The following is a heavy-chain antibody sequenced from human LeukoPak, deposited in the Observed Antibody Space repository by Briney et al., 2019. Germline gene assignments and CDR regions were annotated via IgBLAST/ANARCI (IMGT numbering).Heavy chain of an antibody. D-gene: IGHD6-13*01. V-gene: IGHV3-30-3*01. CDR1: GFTFSSYA. Sequence: GGSLRLSCAASGFTFSSYAMHWVRQAPGKGLEWVAVISYDGSNKYYADSVKGRFTISRDNSKNTLYLQMNSLRAEDTAVYYCARDPIAAAVNYYYYGMDVWGQGTRSPSP. CDR2: ISYDGSNK. CDR3: ARDPIAAAVNYYYYGMDV. J-gene: IGHJ6*02.